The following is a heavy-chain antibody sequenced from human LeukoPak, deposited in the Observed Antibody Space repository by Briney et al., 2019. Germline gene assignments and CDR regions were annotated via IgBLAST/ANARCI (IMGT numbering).Heavy chain of an antibody. Sequence: SETLSLTCTVSGGSISSGDYYWSWIRQPPGEGLEWNGYIYYSGSTYYNPSLKSRVTISVDTSKNQFSLKLSSVTAADTAVYYCARVGDYYDSSGYLVDYWGQGTLVTVSS. CDR1: GGSISSGDYY. D-gene: IGHD3-22*01. V-gene: IGHV4-30-4*01. J-gene: IGHJ4*02. CDR2: IYYSGST. CDR3: ARVGDYYDSSGYLVDY.